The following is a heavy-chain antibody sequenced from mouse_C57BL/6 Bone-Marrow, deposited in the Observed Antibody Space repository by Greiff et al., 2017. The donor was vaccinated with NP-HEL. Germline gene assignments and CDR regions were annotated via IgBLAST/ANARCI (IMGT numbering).Heavy chain of an antibody. CDR1: GFTFSSYG. V-gene: IGHV5-6*01. CDR3: ARRFNGSSYWYFDV. Sequence: EVQRVESGGDLVKPGGSLKLSCAASGFTFSSYGMSWVRQTPDKRLEWVATISSGGSYTYYPDSVKGRFTISRDNAKNTLYLQMSSLKSEDTAMYYCARRFNGSSYWYFDVWGTGTTVTVSS. CDR2: ISSGGSYT. D-gene: IGHD1-1*01. J-gene: IGHJ1*03.